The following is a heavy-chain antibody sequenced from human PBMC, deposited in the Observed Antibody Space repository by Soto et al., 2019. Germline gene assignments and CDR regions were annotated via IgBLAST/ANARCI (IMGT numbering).Heavy chain of an antibody. D-gene: IGHD1-7*01. CDR3: EGESGENWSYEAY. CDR2: ISTTGNA. Sequence: SETLSLTCTVCGDTITSFSWNWIRQSAGKGLEWIGRISTTGNAHYNPSLESRVTMSLDTSKNQFSLKLTSVTAADTAVYYCEGESGENWSYEAYWGQGTLVTVSS. V-gene: IGHV4-4*07. J-gene: IGHJ4*02. CDR1: GDTITSFS.